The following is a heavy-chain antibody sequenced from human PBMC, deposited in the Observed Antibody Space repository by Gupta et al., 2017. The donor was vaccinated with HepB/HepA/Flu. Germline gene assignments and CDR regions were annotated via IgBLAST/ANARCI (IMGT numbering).Heavy chain of an antibody. Sequence: EVQLVESGGGLVQPGGSLRLSCAASGFTFSDYFIDWVRQAPGKGLGWVGRTKYKANTYTTQYAASVRGRFTISGDDAENSLYLQMNSLKTXDXAVYYCXRGPSLYTTYYYYYGLDVWGQGTTVTVSS. J-gene: IGHJ6*02. V-gene: IGHV3-72*01. D-gene: IGHD1-26*01. CDR3: XRGPSLYTTYYYYYGLDV. CDR1: GFTFSDYF. CDR2: TKYKANTYTT.